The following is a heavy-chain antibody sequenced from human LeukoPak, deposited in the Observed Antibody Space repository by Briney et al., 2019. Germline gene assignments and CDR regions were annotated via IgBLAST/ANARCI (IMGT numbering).Heavy chain of an antibody. D-gene: IGHD6-19*01. Sequence: ASAKVFCKVSGYTLTELSMHWVRQAPGKGLEWMGGFDPEDGETIYAQKFQGRVTMTEDTSTDTAYMELSSLRSEDTAVYYCATVPLAVAGDDVFDYWGQGTLVTVSS. CDR3: ATVPLAVAGDDVFDY. CDR2: FDPEDGET. CDR1: GYTLTELS. V-gene: IGHV1-24*01. J-gene: IGHJ4*02.